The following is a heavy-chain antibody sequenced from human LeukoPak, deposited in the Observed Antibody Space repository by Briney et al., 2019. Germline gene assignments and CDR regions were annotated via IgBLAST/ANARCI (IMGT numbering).Heavy chain of an antibody. Sequence: SGPTLVKPTQTLTLTCTFSGFSLSTRGVGVGWIREPPGKALEWLALIYWNDDKRYSPSLKRRLTITKDTSNNQVVLTMTNMHPVDTATYYCATLNPPGYYFDYWGQGTLVTVSS. J-gene: IGHJ4*02. CDR1: GFSLSTRGVG. V-gene: IGHV2-5*01. CDR2: IYWNDDK. D-gene: IGHD7-27*01. CDR3: ATLNPPGYYFDY.